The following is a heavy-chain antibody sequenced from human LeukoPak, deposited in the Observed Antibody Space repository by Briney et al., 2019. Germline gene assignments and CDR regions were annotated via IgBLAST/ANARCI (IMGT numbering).Heavy chain of an antibody. CDR1: GFTFSTYN. V-gene: IGHV3-21*01. Sequence: MAGGSLRLSCVASGFTFSTYNMDWVRQAPGKGLEWVSSISSSSSYIYYADAVKGRFTISRDNAKKSMYLQMNSLRAEDTAVYYCARDLLGYNYHYVDVWGKGTTVTVSS. CDR2: ISSSSSYI. CDR3: ARDLLGYNYHYVDV. D-gene: IGHD2-15*01. J-gene: IGHJ6*03.